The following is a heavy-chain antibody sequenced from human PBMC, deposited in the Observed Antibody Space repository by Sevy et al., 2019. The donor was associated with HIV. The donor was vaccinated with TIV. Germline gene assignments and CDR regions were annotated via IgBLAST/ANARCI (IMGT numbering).Heavy chain of an antibody. D-gene: IGHD3-9*01. J-gene: IGHJ4*02. Sequence: GGSLRLSCAASGFSFSKYWMSWVRQAPGKGLEWVANIKEDGSQKNYLESVKGRFTISRDNAKNLLYLQMNNLRADDTARYYCARDPDMLSGYPAHYFDYWGQGTLVTVSS. CDR2: IKEDGSQK. CDR1: GFSFSKYW. V-gene: IGHV3-7*03. CDR3: ARDPDMLSGYPAHYFDY.